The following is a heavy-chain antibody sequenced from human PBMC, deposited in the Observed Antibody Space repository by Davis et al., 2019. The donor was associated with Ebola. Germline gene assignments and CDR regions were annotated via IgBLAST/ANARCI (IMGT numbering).Heavy chain of an antibody. CDR2: INPNSGGT. V-gene: IGHV1-2*02. J-gene: IGHJ4*02. D-gene: IGHD4-17*01. CDR3: ARDLSPNHHDYGAHGGY. Sequence: ASVTVSCKASGYTFTGYYMHWVRQAPGQGLEWMGWINPNSGGTNYAQKFQGRVTMTRDTSISTAYMELSRLRSDDTAVYYCARDLSPNHHDYGAHGGYWGQGTLVTVSS. CDR1: GYTFTGYY.